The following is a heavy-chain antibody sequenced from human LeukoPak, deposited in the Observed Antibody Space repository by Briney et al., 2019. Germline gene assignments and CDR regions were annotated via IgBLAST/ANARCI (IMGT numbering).Heavy chain of an antibody. CDR2: ISVYNHNT. J-gene: IGHJ4*02. CDR3: ARDHYYGSGIDY. Sequence: ASVKVSCKASGYTFPTSGISWVRQAPGQGLEWMGWISVYNHNTNYAQKFQGRVTITADKSTSTAYMELSSLRSEDTAVYYCARDHYYGSGIDYWGQGTLVTVSS. CDR1: GYTFPTSG. V-gene: IGHV1-18*01. D-gene: IGHD3-10*01.